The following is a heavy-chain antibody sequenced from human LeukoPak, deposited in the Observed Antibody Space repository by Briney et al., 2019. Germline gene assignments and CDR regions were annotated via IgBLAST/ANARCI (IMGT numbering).Heavy chain of an antibody. J-gene: IGHJ3*02. CDR3: ASGDVFNI. CDR1: GLTFSTYA. Sequence: GGSLRLSCVASGLTFSTYAMSWVRQAPGKGLQWVSAISGSGSSTYYADSVKGRFTISRDNSKNTLYLQMNSLRAEDTALYYCASGDVFNIWGQGTMVTVSS. V-gene: IGHV3-23*01. CDR2: ISGSGSST.